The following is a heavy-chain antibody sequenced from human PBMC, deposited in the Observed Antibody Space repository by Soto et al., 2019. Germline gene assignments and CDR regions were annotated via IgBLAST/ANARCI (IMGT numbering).Heavy chain of an antibody. J-gene: IGHJ6*02. CDR3: ARNPPYCSSTSCYAEKRVDYGMDV. V-gene: IGHV1-2*04. CDR1: GYTFTGYY. CDR2: INPNSGGT. Sequence: QVQLVQSGAEVKKPGASVKVSCKASGYTFTGYYMHWVRQAPGQGLEWMGWINPNSGGTNYAQKFQGWVTMTRDTSISTAYMELSRLRSDDTAVYYCARNPPYCSSTSCYAEKRVDYGMDVWGQGTTVTVSS. D-gene: IGHD2-2*01.